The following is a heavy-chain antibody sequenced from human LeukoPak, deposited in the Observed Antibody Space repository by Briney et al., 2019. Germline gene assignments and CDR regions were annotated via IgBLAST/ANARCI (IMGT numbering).Heavy chain of an antibody. CDR1: GFTVSSNY. CDR3: ARAPPRVHPFDY. D-gene: IGHD4/OR15-4a*01. Sequence: GGSLRLSCAASGFTVSSNYMSWVRQAPGKGLEWVSVIYTGGSIYYADSVKGRITISRDNSKNTLYLQMNSLRAEDTAVYYCARAPPRVHPFDYWGQGRLVTVSS. CDR2: IYTGGSI. V-gene: IGHV3-53*01. J-gene: IGHJ4*02.